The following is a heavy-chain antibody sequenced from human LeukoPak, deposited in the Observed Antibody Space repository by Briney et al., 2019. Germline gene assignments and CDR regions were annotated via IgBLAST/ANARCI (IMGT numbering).Heavy chain of an antibody. J-gene: IGHJ4*02. V-gene: IGHV3-30-3*01. CDR3: ARGGFGELLVSDY. Sequence: PGGSLRLSCAASGFTFSSYAMHWVRQAPGKGLEWVAVISYDGSNKYYADSVKGRFTISRDNSKNTLYLQMNSLRAEDTAVHYCARGGFGELLVSDYWGQGTLVTVSS. D-gene: IGHD3-10*01. CDR2: ISYDGSNK. CDR1: GFTFSSYA.